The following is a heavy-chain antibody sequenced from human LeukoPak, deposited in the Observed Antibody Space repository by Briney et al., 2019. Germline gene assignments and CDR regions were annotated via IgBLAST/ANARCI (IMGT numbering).Heavy chain of an antibody. Sequence: GASVKVSCKASGYTFSSYDINWVRQATGQGLEWMGWMNPNSGNTGYAQKFQGRVTITRNTSITTAYMELSSLRSEDTAVYYCARSGEDSSGWYSKITAEYFQHWGQGTLVTVSS. CDR3: ARSGEDSSGWYSKITAEYFQH. J-gene: IGHJ1*01. CDR1: GYTFSSYD. CDR2: MNPNSGNT. V-gene: IGHV1-8*03. D-gene: IGHD6-19*01.